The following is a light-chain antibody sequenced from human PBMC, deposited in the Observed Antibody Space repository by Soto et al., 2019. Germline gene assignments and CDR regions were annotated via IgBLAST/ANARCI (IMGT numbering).Light chain of an antibody. Sequence: VLTQYPGTLSLSPGERVILSCRASQSISTYLNWYQQKPGQAPRLLIYGATTRATGIPDRFSGSGAGTDFILTINRLEPEDFALYYCQHHGASPLFTFGPGTRVDIK. CDR1: QSISTY. CDR2: GAT. J-gene: IGKJ3*01. V-gene: IGKV3-20*01. CDR3: QHHGASPLFT.